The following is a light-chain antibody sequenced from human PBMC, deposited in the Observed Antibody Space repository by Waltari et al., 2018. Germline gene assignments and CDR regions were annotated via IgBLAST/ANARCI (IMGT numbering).Light chain of an antibody. J-gene: IGLJ3*02. V-gene: IGLV10-54*04. CDR3: SAWDSSLSAGV. CDR2: RNN. CDR1: NNNVGYEG. Sequence: QAGLTQPPSVSKGLRQTATLTCTGNNNNVGYEGATWLQQHQGHPPKLLFYRNNNRPSGISERFSASRSGSTASLTITGLQTEDEADYYCSAWDSSLSAGVFGGGTKLTVL.